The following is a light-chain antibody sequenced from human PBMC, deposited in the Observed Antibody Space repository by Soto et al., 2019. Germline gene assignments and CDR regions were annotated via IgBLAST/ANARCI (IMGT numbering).Light chain of an antibody. V-gene: IGKV3-15*01. CDR3: EHDCARRPWT. CDR1: HHVATN. CDR2: GAS. Sequence: EIVMTQSPVTLSVSPGERATLSCRASHHVATNLAWYQQKPGQPPRLLIYGASTRATGVSARFSGSGSGTESTPTTTGPQSNDLLVYYCEHDCARRPWTCG. J-gene: IGKJ1*01.